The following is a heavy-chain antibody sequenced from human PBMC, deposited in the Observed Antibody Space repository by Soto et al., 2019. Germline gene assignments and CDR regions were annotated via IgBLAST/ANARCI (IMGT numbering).Heavy chain of an antibody. CDR3: AKVTVGTGYYYDMDV. J-gene: IGHJ6*02. CDR2: ISHDVGNT. Sequence: GGSLRLSCAASGFTFSRYGMNWVRQAPGKGLEWVAVISHDVGNTNYADSVKGRFTISRDNSKNTLYLQMNSLRAEDTAVYYCAKVTVGTGYYYDMDVWGQGTTVTVSS. D-gene: IGHD4-17*01. V-gene: IGHV3-30*18. CDR1: GFTFSRYG.